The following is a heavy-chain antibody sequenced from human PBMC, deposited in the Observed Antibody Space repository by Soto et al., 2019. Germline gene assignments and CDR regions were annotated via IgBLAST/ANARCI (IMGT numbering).Heavy chain of an antibody. CDR2: IYPGDSDT. J-gene: IGHJ6*02. CDR1: GYDFNSHW. D-gene: IGHD3-16*01. V-gene: IGHV5-51*01. Sequence: PGESLKISCKGSGYDFNSHWIGWVRQMPGQGLEWMGIIYPGDSDTRYNPSFQGRVTISADKSSSTAYLQWSTLEASDTAIYYCARLSSPRGGMHVWGQGTTVTVSS. CDR3: ARLSSPRGGMHV.